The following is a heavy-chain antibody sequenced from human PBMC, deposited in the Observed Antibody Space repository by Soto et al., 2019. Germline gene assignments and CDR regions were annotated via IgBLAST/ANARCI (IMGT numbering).Heavy chain of an antibody. CDR1: GYTFTGYY. CDR2: INPNSGGT. Sequence: ASVKVSCKASGYTFTGYYMHWVRQAPGQGLEWMGWINPNSGGTNYAQKFQGRVTMTRDTSISTAYMELSRLRSDDTVVYYCARLIVATITPRYFDYWGQGTLVTSPQ. CDR3: ARLIVATITPRYFDY. V-gene: IGHV1-2*02. D-gene: IGHD5-12*01. J-gene: IGHJ4*02.